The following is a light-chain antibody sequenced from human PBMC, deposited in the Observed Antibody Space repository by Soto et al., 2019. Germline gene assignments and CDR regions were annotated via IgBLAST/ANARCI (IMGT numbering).Light chain of an antibody. Sequence: EIVMSQSPATLSLSPGERATLSCRASQSVSSNLAWYQQKPGQAPRLLIYDASSRATGIPDRFSGSGSGTEFTLTISSLQSEDFAVYYCQQYTDWPLTFGGGTKVDI. CDR1: QSVSSN. J-gene: IGKJ4*01. V-gene: IGKV3D-15*01. CDR2: DAS. CDR3: QQYTDWPLT.